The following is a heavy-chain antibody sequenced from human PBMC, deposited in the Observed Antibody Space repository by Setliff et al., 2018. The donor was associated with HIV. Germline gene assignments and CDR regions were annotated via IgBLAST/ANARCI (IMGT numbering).Heavy chain of an antibody. V-gene: IGHV3-48*02. J-gene: IGHJ4*02. CDR1: GFNFKTYG. CDR3: AKGGYGGAYYVAGY. Sequence: GGSLRLSCAASGFNFKTYGMTWVRQAPGKGLDWVAHIGSSNHGIHYTASVQGRFTVSRDNANNLLFLQMNNLRDEDTAVYYCAKGGYGGAYYVAGYWGQGTKVTVSS. CDR2: IGSSNHGI. D-gene: IGHD5-18*01.